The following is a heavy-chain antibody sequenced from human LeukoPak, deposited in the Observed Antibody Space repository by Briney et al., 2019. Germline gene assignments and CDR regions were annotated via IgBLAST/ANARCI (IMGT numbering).Heavy chain of an antibody. CDR3: ARVDDGEFVLVS. Sequence: AGSLSLSCAASGFTFSSYAMYWLRQAPGKGLEYVSAITGSGGSTYYANSVKGRFTISRDNSKNTLYLQMVSLSTEDMAVYYYARVDDGEFVLVSWGQGDLVTVSS. CDR1: GFTFSSYA. CDR2: ITGSGGST. D-gene: IGHD3-10*01. J-gene: IGHJ4*02. V-gene: IGHV3-64*01.